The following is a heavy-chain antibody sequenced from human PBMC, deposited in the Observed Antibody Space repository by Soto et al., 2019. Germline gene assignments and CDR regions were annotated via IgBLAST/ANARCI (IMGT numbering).Heavy chain of an antibody. V-gene: IGHV4-59*01. Sequence: SETLSLTCTVSGGSISSYYWSWIRQPPGKGLEWIGYIYYSGSTNYNPSLKSRVTISVDTSKNQFSLKLSSVTAADTAVYYWGRIKGGSGSFYYYGMDVWGQGTTVTVSS. CDR2: IYYSGST. CDR1: GGSISSYY. J-gene: IGHJ6*02. D-gene: IGHD6-25*01. CDR3: GRIKGGSGSFYYYGMDV.